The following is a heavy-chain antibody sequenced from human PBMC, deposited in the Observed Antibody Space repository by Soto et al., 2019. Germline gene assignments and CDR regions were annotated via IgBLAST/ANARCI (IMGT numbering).Heavy chain of an antibody. CDR2: IYPGDSDT. D-gene: IGHD3-10*01. Sequence: GESLKISCKGSGYSFAGYWIGWVRQMPGKGLDWMGVIYPGDSDTRYSPSFHGQVTISADKSIITACLQWSSLKASDTAMYFCARLPGVRGVFDGFNVWGQVKMVTVSS. CDR1: GYSFAGYW. J-gene: IGHJ3*01. CDR3: ARLPGVRGVFDGFNV. V-gene: IGHV5-51*01.